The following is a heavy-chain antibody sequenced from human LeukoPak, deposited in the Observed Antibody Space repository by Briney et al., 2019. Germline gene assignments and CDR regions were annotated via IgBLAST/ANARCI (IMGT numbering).Heavy chain of an antibody. J-gene: IGHJ3*01. CDR2: MFYSGST. CDR3: AVAGVRYYDSSGLHAFDF. V-gene: IGHV4-39*01. D-gene: IGHD3-22*01. Sequence: SETLSLTCTVSGGSISSRSHCWGWIRQPPGKGLEWIGTMFYSGSTYYNPSLKSRFAISVDTSENQFSLELNSVTATDTAVYYCAVAGVRYYDSSGLHAFDFWGRGTMVTVSS. CDR1: GGSISSRSHC.